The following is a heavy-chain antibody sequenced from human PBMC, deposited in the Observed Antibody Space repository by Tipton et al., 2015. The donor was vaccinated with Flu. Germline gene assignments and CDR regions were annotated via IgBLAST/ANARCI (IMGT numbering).Heavy chain of an antibody. CDR3: ARAAAVALDY. CDR2: IYTSGST. J-gene: IGHJ4*02. D-gene: IGHD6-19*01. CDR1: GGSISSGSYY. Sequence: LRLSCNVSGGSISSGSYYWSWIRQPAGKGLEWIGRIYTSGSTNYNPSLKSRVTISVDTSKNQFSLKLSSVTAADTAVYYCARAAAVALDYWGQGTLVTVSS. V-gene: IGHV4-61*02.